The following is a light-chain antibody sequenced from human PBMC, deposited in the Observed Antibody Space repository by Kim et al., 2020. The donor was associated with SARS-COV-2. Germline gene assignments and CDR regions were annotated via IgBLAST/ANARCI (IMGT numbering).Light chain of an antibody. CDR3: LLYYSGGVP. CDR1: TGAITCSNY. CDR2: STN. J-gene: IGLJ2*01. Sequence: PGGTVTLSRAATTGAITCSNYPNWFQQTPGQPPRARIWSTNNYPAWTPARFSGSLLGGKAVLTLSGAQPEDEALYFCLLYYSGGVPFGGGTQLTVL. V-gene: IGLV7-43*01.